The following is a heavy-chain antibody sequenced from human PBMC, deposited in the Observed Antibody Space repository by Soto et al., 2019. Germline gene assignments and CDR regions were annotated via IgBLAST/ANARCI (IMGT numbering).Heavy chain of an antibody. J-gene: IGHJ3*02. Sequence: PSETLSLTCTVSGGSISSSSYYWGWIRQPPGKGLEWIGSIYYSGSTYYNPSLKSRVTISVDTSKNQFSLKLSSVTAADTAVYYCARPVVVAATLLAESDAFDIWGQGTMVTVSS. D-gene: IGHD2-15*01. V-gene: IGHV4-39*01. CDR2: IYYSGST. CDR1: GGSISSSSYY. CDR3: ARPVVVAATLLAESDAFDI.